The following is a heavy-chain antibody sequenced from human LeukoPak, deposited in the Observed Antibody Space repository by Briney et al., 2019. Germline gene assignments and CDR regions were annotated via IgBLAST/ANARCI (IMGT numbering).Heavy chain of an antibody. D-gene: IGHD3-22*01. V-gene: IGHV3-48*03. CDR2: ISSSGSTI. Sequence: GGSLRLSCAASGFTFSSYEMNWVRRAPGKGLEWVSYISSSGSTIYYADSVKGRFTISRDNAKNSLYLHMNSLRAEDTAVFYCARALYDSSASYGYWGQGTLVTVSS. CDR3: ARALYDSSASYGY. J-gene: IGHJ4*02. CDR1: GFTFSSYE.